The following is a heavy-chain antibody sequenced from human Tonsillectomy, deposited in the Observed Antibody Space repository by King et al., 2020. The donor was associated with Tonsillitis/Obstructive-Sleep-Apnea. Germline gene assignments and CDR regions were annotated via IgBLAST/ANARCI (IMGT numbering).Heavy chain of an antibody. CDR3: ARDRLDSYGFYYYYMDV. CDR2: INSDGSST. CDR1: GFTFSSYW. Sequence: VQLVESGGGLVQPGGSLRLSCAASGFTFSSYWMHWVRQAPGKGLVWVSRINSDGSSTSYADSVKGRFTISRDNATNTLYLQMNSLRAEDTAGYYCARDRLDSYGFYYYYMDVWGKGTTVTVSS. V-gene: IGHV3-74*01. J-gene: IGHJ6*03. D-gene: IGHD5-18*01.